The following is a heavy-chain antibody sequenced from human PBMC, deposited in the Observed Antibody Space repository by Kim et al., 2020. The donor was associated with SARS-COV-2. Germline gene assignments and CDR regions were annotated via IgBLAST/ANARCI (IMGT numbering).Heavy chain of an antibody. CDR2: ISGSGVST. V-gene: IGHV3-23*01. CDR1: GFTFSNYA. D-gene: IGHD2-8*01. CDR3: AKGSCPNGVRYTDY. J-gene: IGHJ4*02. Sequence: GGSLRLSCAASGFTFSNYAMTWVRQAPGKGLEWVSSISGSGVSTYYAVSVKGRFTISRDNSKDTLYLQMNSLRAEDTAVFYCAKGSCPNGVRYTDYWGQGTLVTVSS.